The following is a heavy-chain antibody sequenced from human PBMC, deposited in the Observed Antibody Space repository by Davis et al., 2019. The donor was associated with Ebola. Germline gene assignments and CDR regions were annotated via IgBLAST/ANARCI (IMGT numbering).Heavy chain of an antibody. Sequence: GESLKISCAASGFTFSSYAMSWVRQAPGKGLEWVSAISGSGGSTYYADSVKGRFTISRDNSKNTLYLQMNSLRAEDTAVYYCAKDHFPKDIVVVVAAPTGYYYYGMDVWGQGTTVTVSS. CDR2: ISGSGGST. CDR3: AKDHFPKDIVVVVAAPTGYYYYGMDV. V-gene: IGHV3-23*01. D-gene: IGHD2-15*01. CDR1: GFTFSSYA. J-gene: IGHJ6*02.